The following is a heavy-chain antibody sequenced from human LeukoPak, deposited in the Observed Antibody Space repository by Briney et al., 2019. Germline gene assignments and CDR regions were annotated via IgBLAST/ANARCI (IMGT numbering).Heavy chain of an antibody. Sequence: GGSLRLSCAASGFTVSSNYMSWVRQAPGKGLEWVSVIYSGGSTYYADSVKGRFTISRDNSKNTLYLQMNSLRAEDTAVYYCAKGLGLRQQLVPYDYWGQGTLVTVSS. CDR3: AKGLGLRQQLVPYDY. D-gene: IGHD6-13*01. J-gene: IGHJ4*02. V-gene: IGHV3-66*01. CDR1: GFTVSSNY. CDR2: IYSGGST.